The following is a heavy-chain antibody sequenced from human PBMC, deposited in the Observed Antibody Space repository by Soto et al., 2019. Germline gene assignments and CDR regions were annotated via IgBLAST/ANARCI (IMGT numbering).Heavy chain of an antibody. CDR2: ISGSGGST. D-gene: IGHD6-13*01. CDR3: AKYSPFSVSSKSIAAADNPFPFDP. V-gene: IGHV3-23*01. CDR1: GFTFSSYA. J-gene: IGHJ5*02. Sequence: PGGSLRLSCAASGFTFSSYAMSWVRQAPGKGLEWVSAISGSGGSTYYADSVKGRFTISRDNSKNTLYLQMNSLRAEDTAVYYCAKYSPFSVSSKSIAAADNPFPFDPWGQGTLVTVSS.